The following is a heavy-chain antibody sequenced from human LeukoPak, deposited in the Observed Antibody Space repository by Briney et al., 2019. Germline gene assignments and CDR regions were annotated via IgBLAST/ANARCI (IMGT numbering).Heavy chain of an antibody. Sequence: ASVKVSCKASGYTFTGYYMHWVRQAPGQGLEWMGIINPSGGSTSYAQKFQGRVTMTRDTSTSTVYMELSSLRSEDTAVYYCARDMNWNGQAGYFDYWGQGTLVTVSS. CDR2: INPSGGST. J-gene: IGHJ4*02. D-gene: IGHD1-1*01. CDR1: GYTFTGYY. V-gene: IGHV1-46*01. CDR3: ARDMNWNGQAGYFDY.